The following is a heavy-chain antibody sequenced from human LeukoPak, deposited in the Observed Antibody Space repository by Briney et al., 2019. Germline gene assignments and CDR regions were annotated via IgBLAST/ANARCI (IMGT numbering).Heavy chain of an antibody. J-gene: IGHJ4*02. D-gene: IGHD1-26*01. CDR1: GFTFSSYA. CDR2: ISGSGGST. CDR3: AKSSNEWELNSFDY. Sequence: GGSLRLSCAASGFTFSSYAMSWVRQAPGKGLEWVSAISGSGGSTYYADSVKGRFTISRDNSKNTLYLQMNSLKAGDTALYYCAKSSNEWELNSFDYWGQGTLVPVSS. V-gene: IGHV3-23*01.